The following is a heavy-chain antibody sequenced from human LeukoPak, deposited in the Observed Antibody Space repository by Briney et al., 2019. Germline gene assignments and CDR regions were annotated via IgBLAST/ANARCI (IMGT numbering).Heavy chain of an antibody. CDR2: IYTSGST. CDR1: GGSISSGSYY. D-gene: IGHD6-13*01. Sequence: SETLSLTCTVSGGSISSGSYYWRWIRQPAGKGQEWIGRIYTSGSTNYNPSLKSRVTISVDTSKNQFSLKLSSVTAADTAVYYCARDLRGDSSSCFDYWGQGTLVTVSS. J-gene: IGHJ4*02. V-gene: IGHV4-61*02. CDR3: ARDLRGDSSSCFDY.